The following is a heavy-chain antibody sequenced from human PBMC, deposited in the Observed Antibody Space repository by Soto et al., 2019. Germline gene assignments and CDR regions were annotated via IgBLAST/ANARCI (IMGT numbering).Heavy chain of an antibody. CDR1: NASIIRRKR. Sequence: SATLSLTCTVSNASIIRRKRWTWVRQTPGKGLEWIGEIYHSGSINHNPSLKSRVTMSVDKSKNQFSLKMTSVTAADTGVYYCASKFGELLADAFDIWCQGTVVT. J-gene: IGHJ3*02. CDR3: ASKFGELLADAFDI. D-gene: IGHD3-10*01. CDR2: IYHSGSI. V-gene: IGHV4-4*02.